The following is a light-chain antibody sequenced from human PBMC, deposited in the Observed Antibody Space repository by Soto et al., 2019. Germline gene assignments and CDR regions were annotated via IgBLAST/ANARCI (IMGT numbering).Light chain of an antibody. J-gene: IGLJ1*01. CDR3: AAWDDSLNGYV. V-gene: IGLV1-44*01. Sequence: QSVLTQPPSASGTPGQRVTISCSGGSSNIGSNTVNWYQQLPGTAPKLLIYANNQRPSGVPDRFSGSKSGTSASLPISGLQSDDEADYYCAAWDDSLNGYVFGTGTKATVL. CDR2: ANN. CDR1: SSNIGSNT.